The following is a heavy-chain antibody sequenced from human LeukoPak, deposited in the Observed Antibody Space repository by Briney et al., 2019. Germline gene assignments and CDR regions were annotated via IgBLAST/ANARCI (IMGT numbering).Heavy chain of an antibody. J-gene: IGHJ5*02. Sequence: GASVKVSCKASGYTFTSYGISWVRQAPGQGLEWMGWISAYNGNTNYAQKLQGRVTMTTDTSTSTAYMELRSLRSDDTAVYYCARDPTFYIAVAGNWFDPWGQGTLVTVSS. CDR1: GYTFTSYG. CDR2: ISAYNGNT. CDR3: ARDPTFYIAVAGNWFDP. V-gene: IGHV1-18*01. D-gene: IGHD6-19*01.